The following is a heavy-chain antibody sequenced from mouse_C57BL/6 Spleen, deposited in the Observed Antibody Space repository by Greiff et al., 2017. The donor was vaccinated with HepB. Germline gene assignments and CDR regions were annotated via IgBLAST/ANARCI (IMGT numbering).Heavy chain of an antibody. CDR2: ISYDGSN. Sequence: ESGPGLVKPSQSLSLTCSVTGYSITSGYYWNWIRQFPGNKLEWMGYISYDGSNNYNPSLKNRISITRDTSKNQFVLKLNSVTTEDTATYYCARDTGYLDYWGQGTTLTVSS. CDR1: GYSITSGYY. V-gene: IGHV3-6*01. J-gene: IGHJ2*01. CDR3: ARDTGYLDY. D-gene: IGHD1-1*01.